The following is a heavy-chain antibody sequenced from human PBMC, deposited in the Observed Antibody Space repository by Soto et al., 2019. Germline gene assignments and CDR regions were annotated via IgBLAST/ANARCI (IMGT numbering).Heavy chain of an antibody. V-gene: IGHV4-31*03. CDR1: GGPITNY. D-gene: IGHD4-17*01. Sequence: QVQLRESGPGLVKPSQTLSLTCTVSGGPITNYWSWIRQLPGKGLEWIGYIYDSGSTYYNPSLKSRVSMSLDTSKNQFSLKLSSVTAADTAVYYCARVNLDYVTGMDVWGQGTTVTVSS. CDR2: IYDSGST. J-gene: IGHJ6*02. CDR3: ARVNLDYVTGMDV.